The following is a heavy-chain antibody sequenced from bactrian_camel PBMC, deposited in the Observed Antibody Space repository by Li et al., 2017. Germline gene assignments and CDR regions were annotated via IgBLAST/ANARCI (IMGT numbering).Heavy chain of an antibody. V-gene: IGHV3S40*01. D-gene: IGHD3*01. CDR3: APDPRGSAY. Sequence: VQLVESGGGLVQPGGSLRLSCAASGFSFSSADMSWVRRAPGKGLEWISGWYSAGGSTFYADSVKGRFTISRDNAQNTLYLQMNSLKIEDTAVYYCAPDPRGSAYWGQGTQVTVS. J-gene: IGHJ4*01. CDR2: WYSAGGST. CDR1: GFSFSSAD.